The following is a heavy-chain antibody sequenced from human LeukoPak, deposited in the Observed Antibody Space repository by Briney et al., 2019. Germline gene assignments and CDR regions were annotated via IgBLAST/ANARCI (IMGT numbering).Heavy chain of an antibody. CDR1: GGSISSYY. J-gene: IGHJ4*02. CDR3: ASANYDFWSGYYTGPFDY. CDR2: IYYSGST. V-gene: IGHV4-59*01. Sequence: NPSETLSLTCTASGGSISSYYWSWLRQPPGKGLEWSGYIYYSGSTNYNPSLKSRVTISVDTSKNQFSLKLSSVTAADTAVYYCASANYDFWSGYYTGPFDYWGQGTLVTVSS. D-gene: IGHD3-3*01.